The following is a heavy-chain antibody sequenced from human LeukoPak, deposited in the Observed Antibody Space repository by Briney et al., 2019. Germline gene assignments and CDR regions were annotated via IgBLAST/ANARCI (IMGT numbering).Heavy chain of an antibody. V-gene: IGHV4-39*07. CDR1: GDSISGSSYY. CDR3: AGSYSSGWSPESPYWYFDL. D-gene: IGHD6-19*01. J-gene: IGHJ2*01. Sequence: SETLSLTCTVSGDSISGSSYYWGWIRQPPGKGLESIGSIYYSGRTYYSPSLKSRVTISVDTSKNQFSLKLSSVTAADTAVYYCAGSYSSGWSPESPYWYFDLWGRGTLVTVSS. CDR2: IYYSGRT.